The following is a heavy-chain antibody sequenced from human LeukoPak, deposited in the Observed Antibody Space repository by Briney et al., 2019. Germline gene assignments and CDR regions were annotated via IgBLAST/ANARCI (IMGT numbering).Heavy chain of an antibody. CDR1: GGSISSHY. CDR2: IYYSGST. CDR3: AREADLKYFDY. D-gene: IGHD6-19*01. J-gene: IGHJ4*02. Sequence: SETLSLTCTVSGGSISSHYWSWIRQPPGKGLEWIGYIYYSGSTNYNPSLKSRVTISVDTSKNQFSLKLSSVTAADTAVYYCAREADLKYFDYWGQGTLVTVSS. V-gene: IGHV4-59*11.